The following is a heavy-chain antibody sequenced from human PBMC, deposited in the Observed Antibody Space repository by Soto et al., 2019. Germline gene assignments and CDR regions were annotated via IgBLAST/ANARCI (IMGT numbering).Heavy chain of an antibody. CDR3: ARLLGYCSGGSCWFDP. Sequence: GESLKISCKGSGYSFTSYWIGWVRQMPGKGLEWMGIIYPGDSDTRYSPSFQGQVTISADKTISTAYLQWNSLKASDAAMYYCARLLGYCSGGSCWFDPWGQGTLVTVSS. D-gene: IGHD2-15*01. CDR1: GYSFTSYW. CDR2: IYPGDSDT. V-gene: IGHV5-51*01. J-gene: IGHJ5*02.